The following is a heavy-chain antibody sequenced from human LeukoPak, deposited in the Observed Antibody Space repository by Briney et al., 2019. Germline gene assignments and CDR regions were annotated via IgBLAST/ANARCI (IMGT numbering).Heavy chain of an antibody. CDR2: ISGSGGGT. CDR1: GFTFSTYA. V-gene: IGHV3-23*01. Sequence: GGSLRLSCAASGFTFSTYAMTWVRQAPGKGLEWVSAISGSGGGTYYADSVKGRFTISRDNSKNTMYLQMNGLRADDTAVYYCAREALSIAAPLDYWGQGTLVTVSS. CDR3: AREALSIAAPLDY. J-gene: IGHJ4*02. D-gene: IGHD6-6*01.